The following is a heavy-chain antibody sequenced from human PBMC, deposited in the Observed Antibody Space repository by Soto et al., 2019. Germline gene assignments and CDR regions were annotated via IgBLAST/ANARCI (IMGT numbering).Heavy chain of an antibody. CDR2: VDHRGST. CDR3: ARYEYGNSLYGVDV. J-gene: IGHJ6*02. D-gene: IGHD1-7*01. V-gene: IGHV4-34*01. CDR1: GESFSGYY. Sequence: SETLSLTCVVSGESFSGYYWSWIRQTPGMGLEWIGEVDHRGSTTYNPSLKNRASISIDSSKNLFSLELTSVTAADTALYFCARYEYGNSLYGVDVWGQGTMVTVSS.